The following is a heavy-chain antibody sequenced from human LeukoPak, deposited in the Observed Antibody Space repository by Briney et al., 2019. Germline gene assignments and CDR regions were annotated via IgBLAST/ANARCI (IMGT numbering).Heavy chain of an antibody. CDR3: AKEGDYYGSGSYRDGFDI. CDR1: GFTFSTHG. Sequence: GGSLRLSCAASGFTFSTHGMHWVRQAPGDGLEWVAFIRSDGINKYYADSVKGRFTSSRDSFKNTLYLQMNSLRPEDTAVYYCAKEGDYYGSGSYRDGFDIWGQGTRATVSS. D-gene: IGHD3-10*01. CDR2: IRSDGINK. J-gene: IGHJ3*02. V-gene: IGHV3-30*02.